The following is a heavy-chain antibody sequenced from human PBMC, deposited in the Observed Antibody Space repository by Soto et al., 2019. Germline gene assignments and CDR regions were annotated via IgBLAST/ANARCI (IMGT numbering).Heavy chain of an antibody. CDR3: AREGGVYTAMVGTIDY. CDR1: GGTFSSYT. CDR2: IIPILGIA. V-gene: IGHV1-69*08. D-gene: IGHD5-18*01. J-gene: IGHJ4*02. Sequence: QVQLVQSGAEVKKPGSSVKVSCKASGGTFSSYTISWVRQAPGQGLEWMGRIIPILGIANYAQKFQGRVTITADKPTSTAYMELSSLRSEDTAVYYCAREGGVYTAMVGTIDYWGQGTLVTVSS.